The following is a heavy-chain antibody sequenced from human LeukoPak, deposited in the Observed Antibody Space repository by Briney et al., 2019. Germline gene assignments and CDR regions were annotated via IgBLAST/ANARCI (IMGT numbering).Heavy chain of an antibody. CDR3: ARGLRITIFGVDLLDAFDI. J-gene: IGHJ3*02. CDR1: GYTFTSYG. CDR2: ISAYNGNT. V-gene: IGHV1-18*01. D-gene: IGHD3-3*01. Sequence: ASVKVSCKASGYTFTSYGISWVRQAPGQGLEWMGWISAYNGNTNYAQKLQGRVTMTTDTSTSTAYMELRSLRSDDTAVYYCARGLRITIFGVDLLDAFDIWSQGTMVTVSS.